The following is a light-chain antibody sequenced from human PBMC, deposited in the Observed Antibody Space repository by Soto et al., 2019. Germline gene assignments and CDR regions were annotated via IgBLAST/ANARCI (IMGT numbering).Light chain of an antibody. Sequence: QSVLTQPPSVSAAPGQKVTISCSGSSSNIGSNYVSWYQLLPGAVPKLLIYENYERPSGIPDRFSGSKSGTSATLGITGLQTGDEADYYCGAWDNSLTGGVFGGGTKVTVL. J-gene: IGLJ2*01. CDR2: ENY. V-gene: IGLV1-51*02. CDR3: GAWDNSLTGGV. CDR1: SSNIGSNY.